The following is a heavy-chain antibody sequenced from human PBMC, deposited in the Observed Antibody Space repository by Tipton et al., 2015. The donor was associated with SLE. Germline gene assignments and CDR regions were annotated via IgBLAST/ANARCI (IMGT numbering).Heavy chain of an antibody. V-gene: IGHV1-18*01. CDR1: GYTFTSYG. J-gene: IGHJ3*02. CDR3: ARGLDFDCSSTSCYRANAFDI. CDR2: ISAYNGNT. Sequence: QSGAEVKKPGASVKVSCKASGYTFTSYGISWVRQAPGQGLEWMGWISAYNGNTNYAQKLQGRVTMTTDTSTSTAYMELRSLRSDDTAVYYCARGLDFDCSSTSCYRANAFDIWGQGPMVTVSS. D-gene: IGHD2-2*02.